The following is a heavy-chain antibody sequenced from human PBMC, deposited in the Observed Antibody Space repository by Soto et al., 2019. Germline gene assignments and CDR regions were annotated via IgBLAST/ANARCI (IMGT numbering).Heavy chain of an antibody. CDR1: GFTFGNSW. CDR3: ITGWRGSTGDL. CDR2: INPDGSDK. D-gene: IGHD6-19*01. V-gene: IGHV3-7*01. J-gene: IGHJ5*02. Sequence: EVQLVDSGGGLVQPGGSLRLSCAASGFTFGNSWMSWVRQAPGKGLEWVANINPDGSDKDYVDSVKGRFTISRDNAKNSLYLHMNTLRAEFTAVYYGITGWRGSTGDLWGQGTLVTVSS.